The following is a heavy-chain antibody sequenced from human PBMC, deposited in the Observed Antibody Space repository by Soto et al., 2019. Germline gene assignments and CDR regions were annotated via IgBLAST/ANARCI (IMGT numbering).Heavy chain of an antibody. CDR2: ISYDGSNK. CDR3: AKDRIGPFDP. J-gene: IGHJ5*02. D-gene: IGHD3-16*02. Sequence: QVQLVESGGGVVQPGRSLRLSCAASGFTFSSYGMHWVRQAPGKGLEWVAVISYDGSNKYYADSVKGRFTISRDNSKNTLYLQMNSLRAEDTAVYYCAKDRIGPFDPWGQGTLVTVSS. CDR1: GFTFSSYG. V-gene: IGHV3-30*18.